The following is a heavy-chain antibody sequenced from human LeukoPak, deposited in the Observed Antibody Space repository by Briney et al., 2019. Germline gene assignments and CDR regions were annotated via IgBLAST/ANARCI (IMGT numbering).Heavy chain of an antibody. V-gene: IGHV3-23*01. CDR3: AKEEASGYGLGVGYYYYMDV. Sequence: PGGSLTLSCAASGFTFSRYAMSWVRQAPGKGMECVSSIRGIGDNTYYADSVKGRFTISRDNAKNTLYLQMNSLRAEDTAVYYCAKEEASGYGLGVGYYYYMDVWGKGATVTVSS. J-gene: IGHJ6*03. D-gene: IGHD5-12*01. CDR1: GFTFSRYA. CDR2: IRGIGDNT.